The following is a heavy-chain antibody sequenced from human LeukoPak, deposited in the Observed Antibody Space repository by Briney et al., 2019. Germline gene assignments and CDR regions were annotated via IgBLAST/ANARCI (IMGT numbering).Heavy chain of an antibody. J-gene: IGHJ4*02. CDR1: GYTFTSYG. Sequence: ASLKVSCKASGYTFTSYGISWVRHAPGQGLEWMGWISAYNGNTNYAQRLQGRVTMTTDTSTSTAYMELRSLRSDDMAVYYCARDYYDSSGYYLLDYWGQGTLVTVSS. CDR3: ARDYYDSSGYYLLDY. V-gene: IGHV1-18*03. D-gene: IGHD3-22*01. CDR2: ISAYNGNT.